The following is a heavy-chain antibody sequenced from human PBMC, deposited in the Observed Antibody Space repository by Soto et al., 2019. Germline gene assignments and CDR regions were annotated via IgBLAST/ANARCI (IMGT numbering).Heavy chain of an antibody. J-gene: IGHJ3*01. CDR1: GFTFNIYA. CDR3: AHPRGYGVFDAYDF. CDR2: LSASGDNT. V-gene: IGHV3-23*01. Sequence: EVQLLESGGGLVQPGGSLRLSCVASGFTFNIYAMSWVRQAPGKGLEWVSALSASGDNTYYADSVKGRFPISRDNSMNALYLQMNSLRIEDTAVYYCAHPRGYGVFDAYDFWGQGTMVTVSS. D-gene: IGHD4-17*01.